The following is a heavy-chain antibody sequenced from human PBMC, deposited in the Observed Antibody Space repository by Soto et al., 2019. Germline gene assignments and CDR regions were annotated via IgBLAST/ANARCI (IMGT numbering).Heavy chain of an antibody. D-gene: IGHD3-3*01. Sequence: GGSLRLSCAASGFTFSSYGMHWVRQAPGKGLEWVAVISYDGSNKYYADSVKGRFTISRDNSKNTLYLQMNSLRAEDTAVYYCAKDLSYDFWSGYSGWGQGTLVTVSS. CDR3: AKDLSYDFWSGYSG. V-gene: IGHV3-30*18. J-gene: IGHJ4*02. CDR2: ISYDGSNK. CDR1: GFTFSSYG.